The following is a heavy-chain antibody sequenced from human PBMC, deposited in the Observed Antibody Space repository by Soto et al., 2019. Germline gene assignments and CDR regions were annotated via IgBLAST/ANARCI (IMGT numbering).Heavy chain of an antibody. V-gene: IGHV1-8*01. Sequence: ASVKVSCKASGYTFTSYDINWVRQATGQGLEWMGWMNPNSGNTGYAQKFQGRVTMTRNTSISTAYMELSSLRSEDTAVYYCARASPMVQGVIYYYYYYGMDVWGQGTTVTVSS. CDR1: GYTFTSYD. J-gene: IGHJ6*02. CDR2: MNPNSGNT. CDR3: ARASPMVQGVIYYYYYYGMDV. D-gene: IGHD3-10*01.